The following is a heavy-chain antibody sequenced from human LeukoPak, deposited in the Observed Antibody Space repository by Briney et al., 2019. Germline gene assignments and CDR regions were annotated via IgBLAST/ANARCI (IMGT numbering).Heavy chain of an antibody. CDR2: INANSGDT. CDR1: GHTFTGNY. V-gene: IGHV1-2*02. Sequence: ASVKVSCKASGHTFTGNYMHCVRQAPGQALEWMGWINANSGDTNYAQKSQGRVTMTRATSISTAYMALKRLTFADAAASYCSRVKTMIIVVNLFDYWVQGTLVTVSS. CDR3: SRVKTMIIVVNLFDY. D-gene: IGHD3-22*01. J-gene: IGHJ4*02.